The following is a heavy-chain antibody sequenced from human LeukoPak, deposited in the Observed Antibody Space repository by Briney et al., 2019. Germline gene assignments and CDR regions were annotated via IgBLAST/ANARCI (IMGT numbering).Heavy chain of an antibody. D-gene: IGHD6-19*01. Sequence: PSETLSLTCAVYGGPFSGYYWTWIRQPPGKGPEWIGDINHTGRSNSNPSLKSRVTISVDTSKNQFSLKLSSVTAADTAVYYCARHVLHIAVSGTGSFDYWGQGTLVTVSS. V-gene: IGHV4-34*01. CDR2: INHTGRS. CDR3: ARHVLHIAVSGTGSFDY. J-gene: IGHJ4*02. CDR1: GGPFSGYY.